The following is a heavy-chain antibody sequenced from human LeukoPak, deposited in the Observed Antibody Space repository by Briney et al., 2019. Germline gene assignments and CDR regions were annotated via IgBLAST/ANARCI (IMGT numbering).Heavy chain of an antibody. Sequence: KSGGSLRLSCAASGFTFGSYSMNWVRQAPGKGLEWVSCISSSSSYIYYADSVKGRFTISRDNAKNSLYLQMNSLRAEDTAVYYCARAHNWKYGSFDFWGQGTLVTVSS. V-gene: IGHV3-21*01. CDR3: ARAHNWKYGSFDF. D-gene: IGHD1-7*01. J-gene: IGHJ4*02. CDR2: ISSSSSYI. CDR1: GFTFGSYS.